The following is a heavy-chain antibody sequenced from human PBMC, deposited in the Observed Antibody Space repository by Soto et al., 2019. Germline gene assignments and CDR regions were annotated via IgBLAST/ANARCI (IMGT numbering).Heavy chain of an antibody. D-gene: IGHD7-27*01. CDR1: GGSVRTGSYL. V-gene: IGHV4-61*01. J-gene: IGHJ4*02. CDR3: ARIGWGGDS. Sequence: QVQLQESGPGRVKPSETLSLTCSVSGGSVRTGSYLWSWIRQPPGKGLEWIGFIPNNGSPDYNPSLKSRVVVSIDRSKNQFSLKVNSVTAADTAVYFCARIGWGGDSWGQGTLVTVSS. CDR2: IPNNGSP.